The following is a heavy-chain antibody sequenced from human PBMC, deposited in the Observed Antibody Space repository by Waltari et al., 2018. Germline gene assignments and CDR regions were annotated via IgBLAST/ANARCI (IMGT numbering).Heavy chain of an antibody. J-gene: IGHJ4*02. D-gene: IGHD4-17*01. CDR2: IYYSGST. CDR1: GGSISSHY. CDR3: ARVVDYGDFDY. Sequence: QVQLQESGPGLVKPSETLSLTCTVSGGSISSHYWSWIRQPPGKGLEWIGYIYYSGSTNYNPSLKSRVTISVDTSKNQFSLKLSSVTAADTAVYYCARVVDYGDFDYWGQGTLVTVSS. V-gene: IGHV4-59*11.